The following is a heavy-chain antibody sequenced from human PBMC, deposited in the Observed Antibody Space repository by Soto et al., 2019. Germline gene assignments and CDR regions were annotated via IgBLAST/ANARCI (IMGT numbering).Heavy chain of an antibody. CDR2: ISSSSSYI. Sequence: GGSLRLSCTGSVFTFSSSTMTWVRQGPGKGLEWVSSISSSSSYIYFADSLKGRFTISRDNAKNSLYLQMNSLRAEDTDVYYCARDIGEMSAVWGQGTQVTVSS. CDR1: VFTFSSST. V-gene: IGHV3-21*06. CDR3: ARDIGEMSAV. J-gene: IGHJ4*02. D-gene: IGHD3-10*01.